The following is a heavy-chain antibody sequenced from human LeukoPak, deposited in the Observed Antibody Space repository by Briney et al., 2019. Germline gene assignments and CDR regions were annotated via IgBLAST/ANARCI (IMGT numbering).Heavy chain of an antibody. J-gene: IGHJ3*02. Sequence: GGSLRLSCAASGFTFSSYWMSWVRQAPGKGLEWVANIKQDGSEKYYVDSVKGRFTISRDNAKNSLYLQMNSLRAEDTAVYCCARVQESSGWYDAFDIWGQGTMVTVSS. D-gene: IGHD6-19*01. CDR1: GFTFSSYW. V-gene: IGHV3-7*03. CDR3: ARVQESSGWYDAFDI. CDR2: IKQDGSEK.